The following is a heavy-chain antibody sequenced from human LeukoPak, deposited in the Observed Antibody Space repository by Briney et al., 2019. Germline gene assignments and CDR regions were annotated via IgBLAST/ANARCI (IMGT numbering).Heavy chain of an antibody. Sequence: SETLSLTCAVYGGSFSGYYWSWIRQPPGKGLEWIGEINHSGSTNYNPSLKSRVTISVDTSKNQCSLKLSSVTAADTAVYYCARHRYSSRSPFDPWGQGTLVTVSS. CDR2: INHSGST. D-gene: IGHD6-13*01. CDR3: ARHRYSSRSPFDP. V-gene: IGHV4-34*01. J-gene: IGHJ5*02. CDR1: GGSFSGYY.